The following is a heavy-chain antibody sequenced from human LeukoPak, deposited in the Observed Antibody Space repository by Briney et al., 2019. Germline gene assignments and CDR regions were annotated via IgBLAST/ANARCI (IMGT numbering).Heavy chain of an antibody. CDR3: VVVSYCAVDCYDY. D-gene: IGHD2-21*01. Sequence: GGSLRLSCAASGFTFSSYGMHWVRQAPGKGLEWVAFIRYDGSNKYYADSVKGRFTISRDNSKNTVYVQMNSLRAEDTAVYFCVVVSYCAVDCYDYWGQGTLVTVSS. CDR2: IRYDGSNK. J-gene: IGHJ4*02. V-gene: IGHV3-30*02. CDR1: GFTFSSYG.